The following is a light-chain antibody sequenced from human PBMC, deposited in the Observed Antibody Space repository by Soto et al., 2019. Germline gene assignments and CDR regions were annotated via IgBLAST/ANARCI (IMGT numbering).Light chain of an antibody. V-gene: IGLV1-40*01. CDR3: QSYDSSLSGYV. CDR1: SSNIGAGYD. J-gene: IGLJ1*01. Sequence: QPVLTQPPSVSGAPGQRVTISCTGSSSNIGAGYDVHWYQQLPGTAPKVLIHDNSNRPSGVPDRFSASTSGTSATLAITGLQAEDEADYYCQSYDSSLSGYVFGTGTKVTVL. CDR2: DNS.